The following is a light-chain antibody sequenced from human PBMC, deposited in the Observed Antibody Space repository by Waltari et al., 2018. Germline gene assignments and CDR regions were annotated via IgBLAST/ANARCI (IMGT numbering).Light chain of an antibody. Sequence: SYELTQTTSVSVSPGQTARITCYGPDLPSKYPYWFQQKSGQAPRLVIYEDTKRPSGIPERFSGSSSGTVATLTITGAQVDDEADYYCYSSDSTGLRVFGGGTTVVVL. CDR3: YSSDSTGLRV. V-gene: IGLV3-10*01. CDR1: DLPSKY. J-gene: IGLJ1*01. CDR2: EDT.